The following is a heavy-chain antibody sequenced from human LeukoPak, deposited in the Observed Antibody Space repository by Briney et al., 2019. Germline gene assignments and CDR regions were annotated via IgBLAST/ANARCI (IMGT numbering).Heavy chain of an antibody. CDR2: ISYDGSNK. CDR1: GFTFSSYA. D-gene: IGHD3-10*01. CDR3: ARSPRPNPRGQANY. J-gene: IGHJ4*02. V-gene: IGHV3-30-3*01. Sequence: PGGSLRLSCAASGFTFSSYAMHWVRQAPGKGLEWVAVISYDGSNKYYADSVKGRFTISRDNSKNTPYLQMNSLRAEDTAVYYCARSPRPNPRGQANYWGQGTLVTVSS.